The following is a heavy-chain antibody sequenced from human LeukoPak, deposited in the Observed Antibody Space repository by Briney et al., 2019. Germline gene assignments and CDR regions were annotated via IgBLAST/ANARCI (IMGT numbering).Heavy chain of an antibody. V-gene: IGHV4-34*01. CDR2: ITPTGGA. Sequence: PSETLSLTCAVYGGSFSGYYWSWIRQPPGKRLEWIGEITPTGGAKYSPPLKSRVTISVDTSKNQFSLRLRSVTAADTAMYYCARIAFGGHIVAQDYWGQGTLVSVSS. CDR3: ARIAFGGHIVAQDY. J-gene: IGHJ4*02. D-gene: IGHD3-16*02. CDR1: GGSFSGYY.